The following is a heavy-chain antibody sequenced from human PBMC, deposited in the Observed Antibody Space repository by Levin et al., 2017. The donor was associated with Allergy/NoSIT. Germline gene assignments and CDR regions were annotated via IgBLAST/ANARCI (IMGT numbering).Heavy chain of an antibody. Sequence: SETLSLTCTVSGGSISSGDYYWSWIRQPPGKGLEWIGYIYYSGSTYYNPSLKSRVTISVDTSKNQFSLKLSSVTAADTAVYYCARERGYCSGGSCYSPIDYWGQGTLVTVSS. CDR3: ARERGYCSGGSCYSPIDY. J-gene: IGHJ4*02. CDR1: GGSISSGDYY. CDR2: IYYSGST. V-gene: IGHV4-30-4*01. D-gene: IGHD2-15*01.